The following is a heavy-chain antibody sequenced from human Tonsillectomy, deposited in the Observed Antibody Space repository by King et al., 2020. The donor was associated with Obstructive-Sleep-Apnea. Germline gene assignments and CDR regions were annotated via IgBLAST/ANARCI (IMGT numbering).Heavy chain of an antibody. D-gene: IGHD2-21*02. CDR1: GGTFSSYA. V-gene: IGHV1-69*01. J-gene: IGHJ4*02. CDR3: ARALAYCGGDCYSYFDY. Sequence: VQLVESGAEVKKPGSSVKVSCKASGGTFSSYAISWVRQAPGQGLEWMGGIIPIFGTANYAQKFQGRVTITADESTRTAYMELSSLRSEDTAVYYCARALAYCGGDCYSYFDYWGQGTLVTVSS. CDR2: IIPIFGTA.